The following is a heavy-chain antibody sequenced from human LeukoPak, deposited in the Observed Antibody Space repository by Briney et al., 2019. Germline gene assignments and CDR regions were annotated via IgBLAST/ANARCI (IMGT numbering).Heavy chain of an antibody. D-gene: IGHD3-10*01. Sequence: SETLSLTCTVSGGSISSYYWGWIRQPPGKGLEWIGYIYYSGSTNYNPSLKSRVTISVDTSKNQFSLKLSSVTAADTAVYYCARDGYGSGTSHDYYYYYYMDVWGKGTTVTVSS. CDR1: GGSISSYY. V-gene: IGHV4-59*01. J-gene: IGHJ6*03. CDR2: IYYSGST. CDR3: ARDGYGSGTSHDYYYYYYMDV.